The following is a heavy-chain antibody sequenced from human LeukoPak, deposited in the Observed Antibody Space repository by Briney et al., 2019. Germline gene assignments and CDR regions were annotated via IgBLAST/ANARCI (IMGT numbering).Heavy chain of an antibody. D-gene: IGHD5-24*01. J-gene: IGHJ4*02. CDR3: ARHVDWLQLYYFDY. CDR1: SGFISSGGYS. Sequence: SETLSLTCAVSSGFISSGGYSWSWIRQPPGKGLEWVGYIHHGGTSCSSPSLKSRVTISVDRSNNQFSLSLSSMTAADTAVYYCARHVDWLQLYYFDYWGQGTLVTVSS. CDR2: IHHGGTS. V-gene: IGHV4-30-2*01.